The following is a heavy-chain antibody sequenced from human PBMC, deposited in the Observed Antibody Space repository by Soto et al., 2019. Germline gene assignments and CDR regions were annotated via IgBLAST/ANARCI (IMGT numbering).Heavy chain of an antibody. D-gene: IGHD2-2*01. CDR3: ARDLHIVVVPADPGY. Sequence: VQLVESGGGVVQPGRSLRLSCAASGFTFSSYWMSWVRQAPGKGLEWVANIKQDGSEKYYVDSVKGRFTISRDNAKYSLYLQMNSLRAEDTAVYYCARDLHIVVVPADPGYWGQGTLVTVSS. CDR1: GFTFSSYW. J-gene: IGHJ4*02. CDR2: IKQDGSEK. V-gene: IGHV3-7*01.